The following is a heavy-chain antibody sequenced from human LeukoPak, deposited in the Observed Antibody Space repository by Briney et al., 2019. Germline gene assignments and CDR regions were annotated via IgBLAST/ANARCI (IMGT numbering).Heavy chain of an antibody. D-gene: IGHD6-19*01. Sequence: PEGSLRLSCAASGFTFSSYAMNWVRQGPGKGLEWVSDISGSGSSTYYADSVKGRLTISRDNSKNTLYLQMNSLRAEDTAVYYCAKDSDSSGWYFDYWGQGTLVTVSS. CDR2: ISGSGSST. CDR3: AKDSDSSGWYFDY. CDR1: GFTFSSYA. V-gene: IGHV3-23*01. J-gene: IGHJ4*02.